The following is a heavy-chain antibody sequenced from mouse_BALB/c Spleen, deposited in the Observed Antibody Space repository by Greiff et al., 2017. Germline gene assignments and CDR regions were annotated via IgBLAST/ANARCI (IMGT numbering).Heavy chain of an antibody. J-gene: IGHJ2*01. D-gene: IGHD2-2*01. V-gene: IGHV5-6-5*01. Sequence: EVMLVESGGGLVKPGGSLKLSCAASGFTFSSYAMSWLRQTPEKRLEWVASISSGGSTYYPDSVKGRFTISRDNARNILYLQMSSLRSEDTAMYYCARGRGYEDYWGQGTTLTVSS. CDR3: ARGRGYEDY. CDR1: GFTFSSYA. CDR2: ISSGGST.